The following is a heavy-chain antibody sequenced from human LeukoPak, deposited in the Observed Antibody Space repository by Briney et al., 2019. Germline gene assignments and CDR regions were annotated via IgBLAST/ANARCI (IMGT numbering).Heavy chain of an antibody. V-gene: IGHV3-30*04. CDR1: GFTFSSYA. CDR3: ARDSRQSGYYYYFDY. Sequence: GGSLRLSCAASGFTFSSYAMHWVRQAPGKGLEWVAVISYDGSNKYYADSVKGRFTISRDNSKNTLYLQMNSLRAEDTAVYYCARDSRQSGYYYYFDYWGQGTLVTVSS. J-gene: IGHJ4*02. CDR2: ISYDGSNK. D-gene: IGHD3-3*01.